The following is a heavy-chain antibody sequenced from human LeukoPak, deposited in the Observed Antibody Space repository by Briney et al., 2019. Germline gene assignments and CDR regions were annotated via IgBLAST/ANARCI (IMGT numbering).Heavy chain of an antibody. V-gene: IGHV3-53*01. Sequence: PGGSLRLSCAASGFTVNSNYLSWVRQAPGKGLEWVSTLYNTGNTYYADSVKGRFSISIDNSKNTLFLQMNILRAEDTAVYYCARLTPAAGRLYFVDWGPGTLVTVSS. CDR2: LYNTGNT. CDR1: GFTVNSNY. J-gene: IGHJ4*02. CDR3: ARLTPAAGRLYFVD. D-gene: IGHD6-13*01.